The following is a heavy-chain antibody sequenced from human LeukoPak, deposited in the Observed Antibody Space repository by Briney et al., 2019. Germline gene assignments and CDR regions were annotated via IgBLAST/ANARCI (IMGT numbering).Heavy chain of an antibody. J-gene: IGHJ2*01. V-gene: IGHV4-30-2*01. CDR1: GDSISSGGYS. CDR2: IYHSGST. CDR3: AKGAQSRWYFDL. Sequence: SKTLSLTCAVSGDSISSGGYSWSWIRQPPGKGLEWIGYIYHSGSTYYNPSLKSRVTLSVDRSKNHFSLKLTSVTAADTAVYYCAKGAQSRWYFDLWGRGTLVTVSS.